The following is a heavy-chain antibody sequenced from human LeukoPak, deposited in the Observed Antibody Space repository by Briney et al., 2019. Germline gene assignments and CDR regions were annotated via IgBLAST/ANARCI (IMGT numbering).Heavy chain of an antibody. CDR1: GGSISSYY. CDR3: ARGGYYYESSGYWGAFDI. CDR2: IYYSGST. D-gene: IGHD3-22*01. V-gene: IGHV4-59*01. J-gene: IGHJ3*02. Sequence: SETLSLTCTVSGGSISSYYWSWIRQPPGKGLEWIGYIYYSGSTSYNPSLKSRVTISVDTSKNQFSLKLSSVTAADTAVYYCARGGYYYESSGYWGAFDIWGQGTMVAVSS.